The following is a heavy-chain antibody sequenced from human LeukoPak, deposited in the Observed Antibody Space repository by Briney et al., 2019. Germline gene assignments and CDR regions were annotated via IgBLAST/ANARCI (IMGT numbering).Heavy chain of an antibody. V-gene: IGHV5-51*01. D-gene: IGHD3-10*01. CDR1: AYSFTSYW. Sequence: GESLKISCKGSAYSFTSYWIGWVRQMPGKGLEWMGIIYPGDSETRYSPSFQDQVTISADKSISTAYLQWSSLKASDTAMYYCARHSITMVRGVIIRTQPFDYWGQGTLVTVSS. CDR2: IYPGDSET. CDR3: ARHSITMVRGVIIRTQPFDY. J-gene: IGHJ4*02.